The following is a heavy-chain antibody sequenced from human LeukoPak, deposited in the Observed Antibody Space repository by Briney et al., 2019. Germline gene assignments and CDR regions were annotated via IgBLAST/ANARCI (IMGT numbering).Heavy chain of an antibody. CDR3: ARKYGSGSYYYMDV. J-gene: IGHJ6*03. V-gene: IGHV3-48*01. D-gene: IGHD3-10*01. CDR1: GFTFSSHG. Sequence: GGSLRLSCVASGFTFSSHGMSWVRQAPGKGLEWVSYISSSSSTIYYADSVKGRFTISRDNAKNSLYLQMNSLRAEDTAVYYCARKYGSGSYYYMDVWGKGTTVTVSS. CDR2: ISSSSSTI.